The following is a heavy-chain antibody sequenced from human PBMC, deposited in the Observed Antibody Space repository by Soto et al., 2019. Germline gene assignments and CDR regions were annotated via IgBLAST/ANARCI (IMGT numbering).Heavy chain of an antibody. J-gene: IGHJ5*02. CDR2: INAGNGNT. CDR3: ARGYGGPIGWFDP. V-gene: IGHV1-3*01. Sequence: QVQLVQSGAEVKKPGASVKVSCKASGYTFTSYAMHWVRQAPGQWLEWMGWINAGNGNTKYSQKFQGRVTITRDTSASTAYMELSSLRSEDTAVYYCARGYGGPIGWFDPWGQGTLVTVSS. D-gene: IGHD3-16*01. CDR1: GYTFTSYA.